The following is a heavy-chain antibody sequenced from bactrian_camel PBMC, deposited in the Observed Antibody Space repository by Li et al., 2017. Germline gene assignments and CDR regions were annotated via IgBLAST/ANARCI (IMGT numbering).Heavy chain of an antibody. J-gene: IGHJ7*01. CDR1: GYTLPLH. Sequence: HVQLVESGGGSVQAGGSLKLSCVGSGYTLPLHMAWFRRLPGQGREGVAAIAADGRTNYADSVKGRFIISKDRAQATLYLQMNNLTSEDTAMYYCATEERSLIGEPCKNAQMTRPMDYWGKGTQVTVS. CDR2: IAADGRT. V-gene: IGHV3S53*01. D-gene: IGHD1*01.